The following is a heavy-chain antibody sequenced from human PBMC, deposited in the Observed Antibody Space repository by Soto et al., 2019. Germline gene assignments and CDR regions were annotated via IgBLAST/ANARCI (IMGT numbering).Heavy chain of an antibody. CDR2: ISYDGSNK. CDR1: GFTFSSYA. V-gene: IGHV3-30-3*01. D-gene: IGHD6-13*01. J-gene: IGHJ4*02. Sequence: QVQLVESGGGVVQPGRSLRLSCAASGFTFSSYAMHWVRQAPGKGLEWVAVISYDGSNKYYADSVKGRFTISRDNSKNTRYVQMNSLRAEDTAVYYCARASGAAAGPKDYWGQGTLVTVSS. CDR3: ARASGAAAGPKDY.